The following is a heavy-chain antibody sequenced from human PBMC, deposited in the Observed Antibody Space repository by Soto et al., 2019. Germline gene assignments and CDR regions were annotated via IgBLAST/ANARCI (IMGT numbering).Heavy chain of an antibody. V-gene: IGHV3-33*01. CDR2: IWYDGSNK. Sequence: PGGSLRLSCAASGFTFSSYGMHWVRQAPGKGLEWVAVIWYDGSNKYYADSVKGRFTISRDNSKNTLYLQMNSLRGEDTAVYYCARTSGYSSGGSCYLLYYMDVWGKGTTVTVSS. CDR3: ARTSGYSSGGSCYLLYYMDV. D-gene: IGHD2-15*01. J-gene: IGHJ6*03. CDR1: GFTFSSYG.